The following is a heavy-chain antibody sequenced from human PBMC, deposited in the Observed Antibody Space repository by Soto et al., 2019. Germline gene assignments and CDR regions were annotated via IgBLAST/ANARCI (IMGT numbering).Heavy chain of an antibody. J-gene: IGHJ6*02. Sequence: QMQLEQSGAEVKEPGASVKVSGKASGGTFDSFAISWVRQAPGQGLQWLGGIVPVFETTEYAQRFQYRVTITADGSTGTAYLELTSVTSEDTAIYYCASRIVDDPFGPLYYYYAMDVWGQGTTVTVS. V-gene: IGHV1-69*01. D-gene: IGHD2-21*01. CDR1: GGTFDSFA. CDR3: ASRIVDDPFGPLYYYYAMDV. CDR2: IVPVFETT.